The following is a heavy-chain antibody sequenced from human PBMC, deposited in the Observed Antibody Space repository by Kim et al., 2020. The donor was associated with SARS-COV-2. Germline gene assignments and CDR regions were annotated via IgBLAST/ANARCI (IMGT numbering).Heavy chain of an antibody. V-gene: IGHV4-39*01. D-gene: IGHD6-13*01. J-gene: IGHJ6*02. CDR3: ARHSGIAAAAYGMDV. Sequence: PSLKSRVTISVDTSKNQFSLKLSSVTAADTAVYYCARHSGIAAAAYGMDVWGQGTTVTVSS.